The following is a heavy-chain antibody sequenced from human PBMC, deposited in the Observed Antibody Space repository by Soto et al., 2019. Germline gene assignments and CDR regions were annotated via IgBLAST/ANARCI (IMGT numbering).Heavy chain of an antibody. CDR1: GFTFSSYA. J-gene: IGHJ4*02. D-gene: IGHD6-19*01. CDR2: ISGSGGST. CDR3: AKIGIPAVADHTYFDY. Sequence: GGSLRLSCAASGFTFSSYAMSWVRQAPGKGLEWVSAISGSGGSTYYADSVKGRFTISRDNSKNTLYLQMNSLRAEDTAVYYCAKIGIPAVADHTYFDYWGQGTLVTVSS. V-gene: IGHV3-23*01.